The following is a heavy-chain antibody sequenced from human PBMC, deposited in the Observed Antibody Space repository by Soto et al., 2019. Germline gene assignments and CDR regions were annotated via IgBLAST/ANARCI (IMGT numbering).Heavy chain of an antibody. D-gene: IGHD2-15*01. J-gene: IGHJ4*02. Sequence: QVQLQESGPGLVKPSQTLSLTCAVSGGSVSSGNYYWSWIRQHPGEGLGYLGYINDVGITDYNPSLKGRISISVDTSKNQFSLKVHSVTAADTAVYYCARWGDCSGGSCYFGFDHWGQGTLVTVSS. CDR2: INDVGIT. V-gene: IGHV4-31*11. CDR3: ARWGDCSGGSCYFGFDH. CDR1: GGSVSSGNYY.